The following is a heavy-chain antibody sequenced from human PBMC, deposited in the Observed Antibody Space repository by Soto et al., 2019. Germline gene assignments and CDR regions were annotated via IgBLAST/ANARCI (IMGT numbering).Heavy chain of an antibody. D-gene: IGHD4-17*01. CDR2: IYPGDSDT. V-gene: IGHV5-51*01. CDR3: ARLFYGGNGGDYYYYYGMDV. Sequence: RGESLKISCKGSGYSFTSYWIGWVRQMPGKGLEWMGIIYPGDSDTRYSPSFQGQVTISADKSISTAYLQWSSLKASDTAMYYCARLFYGGNGGDYYYYYGMDVWGQGTTVTVSS. CDR1: GYSFTSYW. J-gene: IGHJ6*02.